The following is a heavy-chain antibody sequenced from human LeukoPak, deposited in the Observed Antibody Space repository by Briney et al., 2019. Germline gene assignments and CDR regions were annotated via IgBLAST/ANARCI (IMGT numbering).Heavy chain of an antibody. CDR1: SGSISSGGYY. Sequence: SETLSLTCTVSSGSISSGGYYWGWIRQLPGKGLEWIGYFYYSGGTYYNPSLKSRVTISVDTSKNQFSLKLSSVTAADTAVYYCARTYYYGSGSPYWGQGTLVTVSS. J-gene: IGHJ4*02. CDR2: FYYSGGT. D-gene: IGHD3-10*01. V-gene: IGHV4-30-4*08. CDR3: ARTYYYGSGSPY.